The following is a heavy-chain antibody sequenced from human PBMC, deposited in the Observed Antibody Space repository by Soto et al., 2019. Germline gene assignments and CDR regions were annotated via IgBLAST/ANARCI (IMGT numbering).Heavy chain of an antibody. CDR1: GGSIRSGGYY. D-gene: IGHD4-4*01. CDR2: IYYSGST. J-gene: IGHJ6*02. Sequence: SETLSLTCTVSGGSIRSGGYYWSWIRQHPGKGLEWIGYIYYSGSTYYNPSLKSRVTISVDTSKNQFSLKLSSVTAADTAVYYCARDNIAKDYSNDRDYYYGMDVWGQGTTVTVSS. CDR3: ARDNIAKDYSNDRDYYYGMDV. V-gene: IGHV4-31*03.